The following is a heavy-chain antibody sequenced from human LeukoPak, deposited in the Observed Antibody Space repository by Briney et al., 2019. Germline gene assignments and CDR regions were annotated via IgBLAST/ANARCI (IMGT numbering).Heavy chain of an antibody. J-gene: IGHJ5*02. Sequence: GGSLRLSCAASGFTFSRYWMHWVRQAPGKVLEWVSYSDTEGSMTSYADSVKGRFTISRDNAKNTLYLEMHSLRVEDTAIYYCAREGSYLNSGGSYYLHWLDPWGQGTLVTVSS. CDR1: GFTFSRYW. CDR3: AREGSYLNSGGSYYLHWLDP. V-gene: IGHV3-74*01. D-gene: IGHD3-22*01. CDR2: SDTEGSMT.